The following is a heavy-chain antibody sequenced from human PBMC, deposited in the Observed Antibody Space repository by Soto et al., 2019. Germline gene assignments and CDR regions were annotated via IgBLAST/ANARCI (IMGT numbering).Heavy chain of an antibody. J-gene: IGHJ4*02. V-gene: IGHV4-59*01. CDR2: IYYGGST. Sequence: QVQLQESGPGLVKPSETLSLTCTVSGASISSYYWSWIRQPPGKGLEWIGYIYYGGSTSYHPSLKSGVTISVGRSKNQCCPKLSSVTAADTAVYYCARSDGRYWGQGTLVTVSS. CDR1: GASISSYY. CDR3: ARSDGRY.